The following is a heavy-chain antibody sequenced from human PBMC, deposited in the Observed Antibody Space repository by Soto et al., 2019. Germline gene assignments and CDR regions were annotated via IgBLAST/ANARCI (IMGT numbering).Heavy chain of an antibody. CDR3: AKDRRAGGNSALYFDF. Sequence: GGSLRLSCAASGFKFSNYAMSWVRQAPGKGLEWVSLISATGGGTYYADSVKGRFTISRDNSHNTLYLQVHSLTAEDTAVYYCAKDRRAGGNSALYFDFWGQGAQVTVSS. D-gene: IGHD3-16*01. CDR1: GFKFSNYA. V-gene: IGHV3-23*01. CDR2: ISATGGGT. J-gene: IGHJ4*02.